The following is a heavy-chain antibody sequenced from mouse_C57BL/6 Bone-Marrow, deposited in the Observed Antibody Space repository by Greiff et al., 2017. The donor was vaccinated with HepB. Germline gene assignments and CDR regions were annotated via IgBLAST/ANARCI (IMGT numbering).Heavy chain of an antibody. V-gene: IGHV1-26*01. CDR1: GYTFTDYY. Sequence: VQLQQSGPELVKPGASVKISCKASGYTFTDYYMNWVKQSHGKSLEWIGDINPNNGGTSYNQKFKGKATLTVDKSSSTAYMELRSLTSEDSAVYYCARGGPYYYGRAWFAYWGQGTLVTVSA. D-gene: IGHD1-1*01. J-gene: IGHJ3*01. CDR2: INPNNGGT. CDR3: ARGGPYYYGRAWFAY.